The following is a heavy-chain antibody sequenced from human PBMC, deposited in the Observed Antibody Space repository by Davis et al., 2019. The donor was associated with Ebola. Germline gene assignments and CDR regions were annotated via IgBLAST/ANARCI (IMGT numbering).Heavy chain of an antibody. CDR2: INPNSGGT. CDR1: GYTFTGYY. V-gene: IGHV1-2*02. J-gene: IGHJ4*02. CDR3: ARALYGGNSWEAVFDY. D-gene: IGHD4-23*01. Sequence: ASVKVSCKASGYTFTGYYMHWVRQAPGQGLEWMGWINPNSGGTNYAQKFQGRVTMTRDTSISTAYMELSRLRSDDTAVYYCARALYGGNSWEAVFDYWGQGTLVTVSS.